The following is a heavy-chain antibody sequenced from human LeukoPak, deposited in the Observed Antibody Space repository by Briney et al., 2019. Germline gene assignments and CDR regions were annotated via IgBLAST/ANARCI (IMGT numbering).Heavy chain of an antibody. J-gene: IGHJ4*02. CDR2: ISYDGSNK. D-gene: IGHD6-6*01. Sequence: PGGSLRLSCAASGFTFSSYAMHWVRQAPGKGLEWVAVISYDGSNKYYADSVKGRFTISRDNSKNTLYLQMNSLRAEDTAVYYCASVGAARPLYFDYWGQGTLVTVSS. CDR3: ASVGAARPLYFDY. CDR1: GFTFSSYA. V-gene: IGHV3-30-3*01.